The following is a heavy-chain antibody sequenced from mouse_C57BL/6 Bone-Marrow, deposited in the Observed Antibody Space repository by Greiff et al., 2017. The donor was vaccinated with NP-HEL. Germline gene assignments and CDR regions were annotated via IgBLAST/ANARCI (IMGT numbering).Heavy chain of an antibody. CDR2: IYPGSGNT. V-gene: IGHV1-76*01. CDR3: ARFYYGSREDYFDY. J-gene: IGHJ2*01. D-gene: IGHD1-1*01. Sequence: VQLVESGAELVRPGASVKLSCKASGYTFTDYYINWVKQRPGQGLEWIARIYPGSGNTYYNEKFKGKATLTAEKSSSTAYMQLSSLTSEDSAVYFCARFYYGSREDYFDYWGQGTTLTVSS. CDR1: GYTFTDYY.